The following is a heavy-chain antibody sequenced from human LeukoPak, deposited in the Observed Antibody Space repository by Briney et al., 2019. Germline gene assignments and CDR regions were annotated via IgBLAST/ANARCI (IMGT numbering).Heavy chain of an antibody. D-gene: IGHD2-8*02. V-gene: IGHV3-30-3*01. CDR1: GFSFSSYT. J-gene: IGHJ4*02. Sequence: PGGSLRLSCAASGFSFSSYTMFWVRQAPGKGLEWVALVSYDGATEYYRDSVKGRFTVSGDDSQNTLSLEMNSLRTEDTAVYYCAREFEPTTRWGIIGYWGQGTLVSVSS. CDR2: VSYDGATE. CDR3: AREFEPTTRWGIIGY.